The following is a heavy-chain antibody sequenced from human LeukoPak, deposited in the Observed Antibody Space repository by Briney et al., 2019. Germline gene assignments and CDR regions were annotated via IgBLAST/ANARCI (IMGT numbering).Heavy chain of an antibody. J-gene: IGHJ6*03. CDR2: IYTSGST. V-gene: IGHV4-39*01. D-gene: IGHD3-3*01. CDR3: ARTYYDFWSGYYTVDYYYYYMDV. CDR1: GGSISSSSYY. Sequence: PSETLSLTCTVSGGSISSSSYYWGWIRQPPGKGLEWIGRIYTSGSTYYNPSLKSRVTISVDTSKNQFSLKLSSVTAADTAVYYCARTYYDFWSGYYTVDYYYYYMDVWGKGTTVTVSS.